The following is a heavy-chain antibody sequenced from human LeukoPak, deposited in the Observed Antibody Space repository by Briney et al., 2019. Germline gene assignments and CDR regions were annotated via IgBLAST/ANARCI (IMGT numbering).Heavy chain of an antibody. CDR3: ARTREYYFDY. D-gene: IGHD5-24*01. J-gene: IGHJ4*02. Sequence: GGSLRLSCAASVFTFSSYWMHWVRQAPGKGLVWVSRITSDGSSTTYADSVKGRFTISRDNAKNTVYLQMNRLRAEGTAAYYCARTREYYFDYWGQGTLVTVSS. V-gene: IGHV3-74*01. CDR1: VFTFSSYW. CDR2: ITSDGSST.